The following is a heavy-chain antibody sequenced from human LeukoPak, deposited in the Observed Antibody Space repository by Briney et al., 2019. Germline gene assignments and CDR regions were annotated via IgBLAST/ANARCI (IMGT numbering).Heavy chain of an antibody. CDR1: GFTFSSYS. Sequence: GGSLRLSCAASGFTFSSYSMNWVRQAPGKGLEWVSSISSSSSYIYYADSVKGRFTISRDNAKNSLYLQMNSLRAEDTAVYYCARDGRYCSSTSCYAATFDYWGQGTLVTVSS. V-gene: IGHV3-21*01. CDR2: ISSSSSYI. D-gene: IGHD2-2*01. J-gene: IGHJ4*02. CDR3: ARDGRYCSSTSCYAATFDY.